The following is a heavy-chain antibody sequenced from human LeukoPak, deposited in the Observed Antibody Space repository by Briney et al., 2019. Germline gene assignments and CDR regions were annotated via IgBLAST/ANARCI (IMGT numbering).Heavy chain of an antibody. CDR2: IIPIFGTA. D-gene: IGHD6-19*01. J-gene: IGHJ3*02. V-gene: IGHV1-69*05. CDR3: ARSPHSSGWFDAFDI. CDR1: GGTFSSYA. Sequence: SVKVSCKASGGTFSSYAISWVRQAPGQGLEWMGGIIPIFGTANYAQKFQGRVTITTDESTSTAYMELSSLRSEDTAVYYCARSPHSSGWFDAFDIWGQGTMVTVSS.